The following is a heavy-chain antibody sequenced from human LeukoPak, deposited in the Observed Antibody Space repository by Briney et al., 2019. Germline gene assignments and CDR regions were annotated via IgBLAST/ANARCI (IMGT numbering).Heavy chain of an antibody. J-gene: IGHJ4*02. Sequence: GGSLRLSCAASGFTFSSYAMSWVRQAPGKGLEWVSAISGSGGSTYYADSVKGRFTISRDNSKNSLYLQMNSLRTEDTALYYCATTGTTSGYWGQGTLVTVSS. V-gene: IGHV3-23*01. CDR2: ISGSGGST. D-gene: IGHD1-1*01. CDR1: GFTFSSYA. CDR3: ATTGTTSGY.